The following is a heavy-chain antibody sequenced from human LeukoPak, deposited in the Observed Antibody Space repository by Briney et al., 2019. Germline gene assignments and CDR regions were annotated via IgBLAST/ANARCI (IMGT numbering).Heavy chain of an antibody. CDR2: IYYSGST. V-gene: IGHV4-59*08. CDR3: ARLKLAYYAFDI. CDR1: GGSISIYY. D-gene: IGHD3-3*02. J-gene: IGHJ3*02. Sequence: SETLSLTCTVSGGSISIYYWSWIRQPPGKGLEWIGYIYYSGSTNYNPSLKSQVTISVDTSKNQFSLKLSSVTAADTAVYYCARLKLAYYAFDIWGQGTMVTVSS.